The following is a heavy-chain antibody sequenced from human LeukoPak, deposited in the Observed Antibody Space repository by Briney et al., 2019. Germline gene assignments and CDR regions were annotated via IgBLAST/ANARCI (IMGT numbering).Heavy chain of an antibody. CDR2: INPNSGGT. V-gene: IGHV1-2*02. J-gene: IGHJ6*03. CDR3: ARDYYDSSGYPGVQYYYYMDV. D-gene: IGHD3-22*01. CDR1: GYTLTGYY. Sequence: AAVHVPCQPSGYTLTGYYMHWVRQAPGQGLAWMGWINPNSGGTNYAQKFQGRVTMTRDTSISTAYMELSRLRSDDTAVYYCARDYYDSSGYPGVQYYYYMDVWGKGTTVTVSS.